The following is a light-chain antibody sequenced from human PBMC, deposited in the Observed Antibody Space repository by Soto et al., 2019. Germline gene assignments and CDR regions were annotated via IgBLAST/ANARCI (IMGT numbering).Light chain of an antibody. V-gene: IGKV1-5*03. CDR2: KAS. Sequence: DIQMTQSPSTLSAPVGDRITITCRASQSISSWLAWYQQKPGKAPKLLIYKASSLESGVPSRFSGSGSGTEFTLTISSLQPDDFATYYCQQYINSLRTFGQGTKVDIK. CDR3: QQYINSLRT. J-gene: IGKJ1*01. CDR1: QSISSW.